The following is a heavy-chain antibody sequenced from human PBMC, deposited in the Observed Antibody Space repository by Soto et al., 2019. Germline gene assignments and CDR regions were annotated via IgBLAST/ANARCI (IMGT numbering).Heavy chain of an antibody. V-gene: IGHV3-9*01. D-gene: IGHD5-18*01. CDR1: GFTFDDYA. CDR3: AKARTALGTPRFDY. Sequence: EVQLVESGGGLVQPGRSLRLSCAASGFTFDDYAIHWVRQAPGKGLEWVSGISWNGGSIAYADSVKGRFTISRDNAKNSLYLRMNSLRSEDTALYYCAKARTALGTPRFDYWGQGTLVTVSS. CDR2: ISWNGGSI. J-gene: IGHJ4*02.